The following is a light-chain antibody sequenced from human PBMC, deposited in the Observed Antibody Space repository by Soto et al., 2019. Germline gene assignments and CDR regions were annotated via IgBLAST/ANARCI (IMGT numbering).Light chain of an antibody. CDR1: NIRSKG. J-gene: IGLJ3*02. V-gene: IGLV3-21*02. CDR2: DDT. CDR3: QVWGSSEGL. Sequence: SYELTQPPSVSVAPGQTATITCGGDNIRSKGVHWYQQRPGQAPVLVFSDDTVRPSWIPERFSGSSSGNTATLAISRVEAGDEADYYCQVWGSSEGLFGGGTKLTVL.